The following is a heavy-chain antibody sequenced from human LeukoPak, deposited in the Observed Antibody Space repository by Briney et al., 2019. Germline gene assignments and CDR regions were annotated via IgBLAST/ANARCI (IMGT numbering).Heavy chain of an antibody. Sequence: SVKVSCKASGGTFSSYAISWVRQAPGQGLEWVGRIIPILGIANYAQKLQGRVTVTADKSTSTAYMELSRLRSEDTAVYLCAPYYDSSGYTPYYGMDVWGQGTTVTVSS. V-gene: IGHV1-69*04. J-gene: IGHJ6*02. CDR3: APYYDSSGYTPYYGMDV. CDR1: GGTFSSYA. CDR2: IIPILGIA. D-gene: IGHD3-22*01.